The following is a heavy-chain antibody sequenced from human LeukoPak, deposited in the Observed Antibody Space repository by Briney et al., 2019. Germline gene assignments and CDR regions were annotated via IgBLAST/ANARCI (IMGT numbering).Heavy chain of an antibody. D-gene: IGHD2-2*01. Sequence: SETLSLTCTVSGGSISSSSYYWGWIRQPPGKGLEWIGSIYYSGSTYYNPSLKSRVTISVDTSKNQFSLKLSSVTAADTAVYYCALSEVVVPGGVNYWGQGTLVTVSS. J-gene: IGHJ4*02. CDR2: IYYSGST. V-gene: IGHV4-39*07. CDR3: ALSEVVVPGGVNY. CDR1: GGSISSSSYY.